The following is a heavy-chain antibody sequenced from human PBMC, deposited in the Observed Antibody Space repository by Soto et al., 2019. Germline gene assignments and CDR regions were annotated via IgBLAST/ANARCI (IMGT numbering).Heavy chain of an antibody. D-gene: IGHD3-3*01. J-gene: IGHJ4*02. CDR1: GFTFSSYS. V-gene: IGHV3-48*01. CDR2: ISSSSSTI. CDR3: ARDTPDYYDPQTGGGDY. Sequence: PGGSLRLSCAASGFTFSSYSMNWVRQAPGKGLEWVSYISSSSSTIYYADYVKGRFTISRDNAKNSLYLQMNSLRAEDTAVYYCARDTPDYYDPQTGGGDYWGQGTLVTVSS.